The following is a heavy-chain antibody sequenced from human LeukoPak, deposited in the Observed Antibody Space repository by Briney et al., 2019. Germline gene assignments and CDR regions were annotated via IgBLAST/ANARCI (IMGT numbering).Heavy chain of an antibody. J-gene: IGHJ6*03. Sequence: GASVKVSCKASGDTFSSYAISWVRQAPGQGLEWMGGIIPIFGTANYAQKFQGRVTITTDESTSTAYMELSSLRSEDTAVYYCARGDNSGRRLYYYYYMDVWGKGTTVTVSS. V-gene: IGHV1-69*05. D-gene: IGHD1-26*01. CDR3: ARGDNSGRRLYYYYYMDV. CDR2: IIPIFGTA. CDR1: GDTFSSYA.